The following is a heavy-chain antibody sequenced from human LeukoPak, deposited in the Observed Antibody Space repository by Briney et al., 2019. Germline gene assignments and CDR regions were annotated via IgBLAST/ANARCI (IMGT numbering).Heavy chain of an antibody. CDR3: ARGRVWYYGSGIHY. D-gene: IGHD3-10*01. Sequence: EPSETLSLTCTVSGGSISSYYWSWIRQPPGKGLEWMGYIYYSGSTNYNPSLKSRVTISVDTSKNQFSLKLSSVTAADTAVYYCARGRVWYYGSGIHYWGQGTLVTVSS. CDR2: IYYSGST. V-gene: IGHV4-59*12. CDR1: GGSISSYY. J-gene: IGHJ4*02.